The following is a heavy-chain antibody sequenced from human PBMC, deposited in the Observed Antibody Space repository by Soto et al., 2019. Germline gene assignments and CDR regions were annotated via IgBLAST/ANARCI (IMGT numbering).Heavy chain of an antibody. J-gene: IGHJ5*02. CDR1: GGSISSGDYY. CDR2: IYYSGST. CDR3: ARKFLPDAILGSRFDP. Sequence: SETLSLTCTVSGGSISSGDYYWSWIRQPPGKGLEWIGYIYYSGSTYYNPSLKSRVTISIDTSKNEFSLRLSSVTAADTAVYYCARKFLPDAILGSRFDPWGQGTLVTVSS. V-gene: IGHV4-30-4*01. D-gene: IGHD2-2*01.